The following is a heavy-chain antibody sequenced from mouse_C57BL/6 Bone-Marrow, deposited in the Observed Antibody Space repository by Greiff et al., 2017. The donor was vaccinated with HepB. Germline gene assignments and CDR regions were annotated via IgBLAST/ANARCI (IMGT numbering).Heavy chain of an antibody. D-gene: IGHD1-1*01. CDR3: ARNRLLRYQQRSYFDY. CDR1: GYTFTDYY. Sequence: EVKLQESGPVLVKPGASVKMSCKASGYTFTDYYMNWVKQSHGKSLEWIGVINPYNGGTSYNQKFKGKATLTVDKSSSTAYMELNSLTSEDSAVYYCARNRLLRYQQRSYFDYWGQGTTLTVSS. V-gene: IGHV1-19*01. J-gene: IGHJ2*01. CDR2: INPYNGGT.